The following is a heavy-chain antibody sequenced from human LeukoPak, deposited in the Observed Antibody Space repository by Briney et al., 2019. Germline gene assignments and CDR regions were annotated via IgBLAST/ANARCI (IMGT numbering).Heavy chain of an antibody. CDR2: IREDGGEK. CDR3: ARINTAIFSSSDY. Sequence: GGSLRLSCAASGFTFSNSWMTWVRQAPGKGLEWVANIREDGGEKYYVDSVKGRFTISRDNAKNSLYLQMNSLRAEDTAMYYCARINTAIFSSSDYWGQGTLVTVSS. CDR1: GFTFSNSW. J-gene: IGHJ4*02. V-gene: IGHV3-7*05. D-gene: IGHD2-21*02.